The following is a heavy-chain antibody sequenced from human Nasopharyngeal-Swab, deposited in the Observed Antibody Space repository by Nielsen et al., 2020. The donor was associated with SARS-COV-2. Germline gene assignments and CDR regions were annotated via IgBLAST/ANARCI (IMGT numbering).Heavy chain of an antibody. D-gene: IGHD6-13*01. CDR3: ARDHPELIAAAGTNWFDP. J-gene: IGHJ5*02. CDR2: ISSSSSYI. Sequence: GESLKISCASSGFTFSSYSMNWVRQAPGKGLEWVSSISSSSSYIYYADSVKGRFTISRDNAKNSLYLQMNSLRAEDTAVYYCARDHPELIAAAGTNWFDPWGKGTLVTIYS. CDR1: GFTFSSYS. V-gene: IGHV3-21*01.